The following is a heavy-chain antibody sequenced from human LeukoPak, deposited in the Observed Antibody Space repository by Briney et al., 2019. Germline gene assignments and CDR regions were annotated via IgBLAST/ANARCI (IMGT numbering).Heavy chain of an antibody. CDR3: VREKRYCSSTSICGGDY. CDR1: GYTFLNFA. V-gene: IGHV1-18*01. J-gene: IGHJ4*02. D-gene: IGHD2-15*01. CDR2: ISPYNGNT. Sequence: ASVRVSCETSGYTFLNFAVSWVRQAPGQGLEWIGWISPYNGNTHSALSLRGRLSVATDTSTSTAYMELRSLTSDDTAIYYCVREKRYCSSTSICGGDYWGQGTRVTVSS.